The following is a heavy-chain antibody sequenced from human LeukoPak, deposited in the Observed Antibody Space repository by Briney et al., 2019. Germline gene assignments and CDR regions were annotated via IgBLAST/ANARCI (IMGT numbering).Heavy chain of an antibody. J-gene: IGHJ4*02. D-gene: IGHD6-13*01. CDR3: TTEPYSSSWYYFDY. CDR2: IKSKTDGGTT. Sequence: GGPLRLSCAASGFTLSNAWMSWVRQAPGKGLEWVGRIKSKTDGGTTDYAAPVKGRFTLSRDDSKNTLYLQMNSLKTDDTAVYYCTTEPYSSSWYYFDYWGQGTLVTVSS. V-gene: IGHV3-15*01. CDR1: GFTLSNAW.